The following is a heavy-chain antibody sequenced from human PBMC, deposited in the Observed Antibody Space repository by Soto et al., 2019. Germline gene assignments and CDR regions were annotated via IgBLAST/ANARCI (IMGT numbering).Heavy chain of an antibody. CDR2: MHYTGFS. V-gene: IGHV4-59*02. CDR1: GDSVTSHY. CDR3: ARLYSSSWYLDFDY. D-gene: IGHD6-13*01. J-gene: IGHJ4*02. Sequence: PSETLSLTCSFSGDSVTSHYLTWIRQSPEKGLEWIGYMHYTGFSHYNPSLKSRLTISVDRSKNQFTLQLTSVTVADTAVYYCARLYSSSWYLDFDYWGQGTLVTVSS.